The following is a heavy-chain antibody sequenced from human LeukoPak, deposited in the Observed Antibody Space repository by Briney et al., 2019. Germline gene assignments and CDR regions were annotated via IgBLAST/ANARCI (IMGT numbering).Heavy chain of an antibody. CDR2: MNPNSGNT. Sequence: GASVKVSCKASGYTFTSYDINWVRQATGQGLEWMGWMNPNSGNTGYAQKFQGRVTMTRNTSISTAYMELSSLRSEDTAVYYCARGPYYYDSSGYYGAFDIWGQGTMVTVSS. CDR3: ARGPYYYDSSGYYGAFDI. CDR1: GYTFTSYD. V-gene: IGHV1-8*01. J-gene: IGHJ3*02. D-gene: IGHD3-22*01.